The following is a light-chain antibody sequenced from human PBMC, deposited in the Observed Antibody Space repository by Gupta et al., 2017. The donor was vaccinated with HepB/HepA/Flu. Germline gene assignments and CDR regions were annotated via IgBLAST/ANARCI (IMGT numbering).Light chain of an antibody. V-gene: IGKV1-12*01. Sequence: DIQMTQSPSSVSASVGDRVTITCRASQDISSWLAWYQQKPGKAPKLLIYDASTLQSGVPSRFSGSGSGTDFTLIISSLQPEDSATYYCLHPNSFPRNFGQGTKLEIK. J-gene: IGKJ2*02. CDR2: DAS. CDR3: LHPNSFPRN. CDR1: QDISSW.